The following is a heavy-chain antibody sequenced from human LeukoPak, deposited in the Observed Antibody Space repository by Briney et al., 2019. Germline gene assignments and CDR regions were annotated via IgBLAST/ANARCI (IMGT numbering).Heavy chain of an antibody. D-gene: IGHD3-22*01. Sequence: GGSLRLSCAASGFTFSSYAMSWVRQAPGKGLEWVSAISGSGGSKYYADSVKGRFTISRDNSKNTLYLQMNSLRAEDTAVYYCAKSGEGRYYDSSGYYHLTEYYFDYWGQGTLVTVSS. CDR1: GFTFSSYA. V-gene: IGHV3-23*01. CDR3: AKSGEGRYYDSSGYYHLTEYYFDY. CDR2: ISGSGGSK. J-gene: IGHJ4*02.